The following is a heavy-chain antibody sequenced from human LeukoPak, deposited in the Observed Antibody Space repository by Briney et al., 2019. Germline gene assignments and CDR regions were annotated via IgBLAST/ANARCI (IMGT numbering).Heavy chain of an antibody. CDR3: ARDGCPTTKSGCLGNWFDP. CDR2: MYYTGST. J-gene: IGHJ5*02. V-gene: IGHV4-59*01. D-gene: IGHD1-26*01. CDR1: GGSISSYY. Sequence: PSETLSLTCTVSGGSISSYYWSWIRQPPGKGLEWIGYMYYTGSTNYNPSLKSRLTISVDTSKNQFSLRLSSVTAADTAVYYCARDGCPTTKSGCLGNWFDPWGQGTLVTVSS.